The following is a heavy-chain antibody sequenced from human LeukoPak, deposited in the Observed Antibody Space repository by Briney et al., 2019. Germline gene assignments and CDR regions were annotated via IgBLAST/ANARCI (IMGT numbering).Heavy chain of an antibody. V-gene: IGHV1-2*02. D-gene: IGHD3-10*01. CDR2: INPNSGGT. Sequence: ASVKVSCKASGYTFTGYCMHWVRQAPGQGLEWMGWINPNSGGTNYAQKFQGRVTMTRDTSIGTAYMELSRLRSDDTAVYYCARRLVLSRFGYYYYGMDVWGQGTTVTVSS. J-gene: IGHJ6*02. CDR3: ARRLVLSRFGYYYYGMDV. CDR1: GYTFTGYC.